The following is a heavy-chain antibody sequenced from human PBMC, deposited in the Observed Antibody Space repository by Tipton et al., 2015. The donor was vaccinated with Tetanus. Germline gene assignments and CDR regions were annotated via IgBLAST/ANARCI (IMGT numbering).Heavy chain of an antibody. CDR1: GGSISSYY. D-gene: IGHD3-22*01. V-gene: IGHV4-4*07. Sequence: TLSLTCTVSGGSISSYYWSWIRQPAGKGPEWIGRINHSGSTNYNPSLKSRVIISVDTSKNQFSLRLNSVTAADTAVYYCARGKDSSNYYMDFDYWGQGTLVTVSS. CDR2: INHSGST. J-gene: IGHJ4*02. CDR3: ARGKDSSNYYMDFDY.